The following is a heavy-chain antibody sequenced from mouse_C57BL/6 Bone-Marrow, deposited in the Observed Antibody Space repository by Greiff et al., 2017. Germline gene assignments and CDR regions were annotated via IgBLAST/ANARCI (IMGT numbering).Heavy chain of an antibody. CDR3: ARANGSSTGDFDV. CDR2: IYPGDGDT. J-gene: IGHJ1*03. Sequence: QVQLQQSGPELVKPGASVKISCKASGYAFSSSWMNWVKQRPGKGLEWIGRIYPGDGDTNYNGKFKGKATLTADKSSSTAYMQLSSLTSEDSAVYFCARANGSSTGDFDVWGTGTTVTVSS. D-gene: IGHD1-1*01. V-gene: IGHV1-82*01. CDR1: GYAFSSSW.